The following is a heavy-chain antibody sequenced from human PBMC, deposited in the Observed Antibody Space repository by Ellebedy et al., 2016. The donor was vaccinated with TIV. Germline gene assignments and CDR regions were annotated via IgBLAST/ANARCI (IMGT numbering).Heavy chain of an antibody. CDR2: IGTTGNTV. Sequence: GESLKISCAASGLTFSSHSMNWVRQAPGKGLEWVSCIGTTGNTVYYADSVKGRFTISSDNAMNSLYLEMNSLRDEDTAVYYCARVRGTYADGMDVWGQGTTVTVSS. CDR1: GLTFSSHS. D-gene: IGHD3-16*01. V-gene: IGHV3-48*02. J-gene: IGHJ6*02. CDR3: ARVRGTYADGMDV.